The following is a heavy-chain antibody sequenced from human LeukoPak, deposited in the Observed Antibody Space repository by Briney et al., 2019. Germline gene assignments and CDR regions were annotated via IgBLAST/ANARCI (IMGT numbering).Heavy chain of an antibody. CDR1: GGSISSYY. CDR2: IYYSGST. Sequence: SETLSLTCAVSGGSISSYYWSWIRQPPGKGLEWIGYIYYSGSTNYNPSLKSRVTISVDTSKNQFSLKLNSVTAADTAVYYCAREGSCSGGSCYSRGFQHWGQGTLVTVSS. CDR3: AREGSCSGGSCYSRGFQH. J-gene: IGHJ1*01. V-gene: IGHV4-59*01. D-gene: IGHD2-15*01.